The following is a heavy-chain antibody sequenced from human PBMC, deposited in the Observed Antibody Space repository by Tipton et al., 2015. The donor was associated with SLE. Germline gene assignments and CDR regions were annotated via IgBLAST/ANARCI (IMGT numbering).Heavy chain of an antibody. D-gene: IGHD6-19*01. Sequence: GSLRLSCAASGFTFDDYTMHWVRQAPGKGLEWVSLISWDGGSTYYADSVKGRFTISRDNSKNSLYLQMNSLRTEDTALYYCAKDSGSGWYVDYWGQGTLVTVSS. CDR3: AKDSGSGWYVDY. CDR2: ISWDGGST. J-gene: IGHJ4*02. V-gene: IGHV3-43*01. CDR1: GFTFDDYT.